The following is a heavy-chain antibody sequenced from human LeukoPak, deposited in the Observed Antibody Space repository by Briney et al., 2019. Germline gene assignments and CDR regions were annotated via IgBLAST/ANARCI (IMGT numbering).Heavy chain of an antibody. Sequence: SETLSLTCGVSGGSIDMTNYWSWVRQAPGKGLEWIGYIYYSGSTNYNPSLKSRVTMSVNTSKNQFSLKLSSVTAADTAVYYCARIAAAGFLGWFDPWGQGILVTVSS. J-gene: IGHJ5*02. D-gene: IGHD6-13*01. CDR2: IYYSGST. CDR1: GGSIDMTNY. V-gene: IGHV4-59*08. CDR3: ARIAAAGFLGWFDP.